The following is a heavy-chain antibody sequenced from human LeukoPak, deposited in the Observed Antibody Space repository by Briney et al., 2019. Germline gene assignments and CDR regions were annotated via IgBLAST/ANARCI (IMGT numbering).Heavy chain of an antibody. CDR3: ARGNGDLPASLLWPHILV. CDR1: GYTFTSYD. D-gene: IGHD3-10*01. Sequence: ASVKVSCKASGYTFTSYDINWVRQATGQGLEWMGWMNPNSGNTGYAQKFQGRVTMTRNTSISTAYMELSSLRSEDTAVYYCARGNGDLPASLLWPHILVWGQGTLVTVSS. CDR2: MNPNSGNT. V-gene: IGHV1-8*01. J-gene: IGHJ4*02.